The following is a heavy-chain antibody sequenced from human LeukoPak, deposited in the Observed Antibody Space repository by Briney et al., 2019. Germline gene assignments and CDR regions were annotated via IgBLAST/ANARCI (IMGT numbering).Heavy chain of an antibody. CDR2: ISYTGST. CDR1: GGSISSGRHY. V-gene: IGHV4-39*01. D-gene: IGHD6-19*01. J-gene: IGHJ4*02. CDR3: ARPETTSGWYYFDS. Sequence: KPSETLPLTCTVSGGSISSGRHYWGWIRQPPGKGLEWIGSISYTGSTYYNPSLKSRVTIIVDTSKNQFSLKLTSVTAADTAVYYCARPETTSGWYYFDSWGQGTLVTVSS.